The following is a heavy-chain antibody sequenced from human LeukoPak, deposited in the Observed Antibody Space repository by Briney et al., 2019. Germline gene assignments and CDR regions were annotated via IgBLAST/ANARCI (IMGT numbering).Heavy chain of an antibody. CDR2: IYTSGST. Sequence: SETLSLTCTVPGGSFSSYYWSWIRQTAGKGLEWIGRIYTSGSTNYNPSLKSRVTMSVDTSKNQFSLKLSSVTAADTAVYYCARAVGSGSFQTYYYYMDVWGKGTTVTISS. V-gene: IGHV4-4*07. CDR1: GGSFSSYY. CDR3: ARAVGSGSFQTYYYYMDV. D-gene: IGHD3-10*01. J-gene: IGHJ6*03.